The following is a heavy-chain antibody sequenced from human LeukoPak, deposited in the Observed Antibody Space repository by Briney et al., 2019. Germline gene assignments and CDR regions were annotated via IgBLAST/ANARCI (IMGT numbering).Heavy chain of an antibody. Sequence: GGSLRLSCAASGFTVSSNYMSWVRQAPRKGLEWVSVIYSGGSTYYADSVKGRFTISRDNSKNTLYLQMNSLRAEDTAVYYCARANYYDSSGYYPFDYWGQGTLVTVSS. J-gene: IGHJ4*02. V-gene: IGHV3-66*01. D-gene: IGHD3-22*01. CDR2: IYSGGST. CDR3: ARANYYDSSGYYPFDY. CDR1: GFTVSSNY.